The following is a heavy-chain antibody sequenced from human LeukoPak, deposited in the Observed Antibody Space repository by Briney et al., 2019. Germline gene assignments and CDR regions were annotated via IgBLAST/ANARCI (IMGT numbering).Heavy chain of an antibody. CDR1: GGSISSGGYY. Sequence: SETLSLTCTVSGGSISSGGYYWSWIRQHPGKGLEWIGYIYYSGSTYYNPSLKSRVTISVDTSKNQFSLKLSSVTAAGTAVYYCARGVRGLKRMLDYWGQGTLVTVSP. CDR3: ARGVRGLKRMLDY. CDR2: IYYSGST. D-gene: IGHD3-10*01. J-gene: IGHJ4*02. V-gene: IGHV4-31*03.